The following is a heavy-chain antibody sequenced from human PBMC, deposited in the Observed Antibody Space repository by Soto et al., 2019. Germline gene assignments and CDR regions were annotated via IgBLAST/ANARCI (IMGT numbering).Heavy chain of an antibody. J-gene: IGHJ4*02. D-gene: IGHD6-13*01. CDR2: IYYSGST. V-gene: IGHV4-59*01. CDR3: ARGVRGYSSSWALFDY. Sequence: QVQLQESGPGLVKPSETLSLTCTVSGGSISSYYWSWIRQPPGKGLEWIGYIYYSGSTNYNPSLKSRVTISVDTSKNQFSLKLSSVTAADTAVYYCARGVRGYSSSWALFDYWGQGTLVTVSS. CDR1: GGSISSYY.